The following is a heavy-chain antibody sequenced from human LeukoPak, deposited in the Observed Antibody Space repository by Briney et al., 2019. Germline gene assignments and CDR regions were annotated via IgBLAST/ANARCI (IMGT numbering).Heavy chain of an antibody. Sequence: SETLSLTCTVSGGSISSGSYYWSWIRQPAGKGLEWVGRIYTSGSTNYNPSLKSRVTISVDTTNNQFLLKLRSVTAAGPSVHYCAKEVTIQAGFDPGGQGTLVTVSS. D-gene: IGHD3-3*01. CDR2: IYTSGST. J-gene: IGHJ5*02. CDR3: AKEVTIQAGFDP. CDR1: GGSISSGSYY. V-gene: IGHV4-61*02.